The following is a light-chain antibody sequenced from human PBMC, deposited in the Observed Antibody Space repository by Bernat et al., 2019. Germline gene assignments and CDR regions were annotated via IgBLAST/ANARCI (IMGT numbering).Light chain of an antibody. CDR1: HGIKND. J-gene: IGKJ1*01. V-gene: IGKV1-17*01. Sequence: DIQMTQSPSSLSASVGYRFTITCRASHGIKNDLAWYQHKPGKAPKRLIHTASRLQSWVPSRFSGSGSGTEFTLTISSLQPEDFGTYYCIQHNSYNRTFGQGTKVEIK. CDR2: TAS. CDR3: IQHNSYNRT.